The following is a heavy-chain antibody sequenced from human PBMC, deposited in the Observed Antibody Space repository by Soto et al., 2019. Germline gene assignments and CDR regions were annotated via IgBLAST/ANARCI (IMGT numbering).Heavy chain of an antibody. J-gene: IGHJ4*02. CDR2: ISYDGSNK. V-gene: IGHV3-30-3*01. D-gene: IGHD3-10*01. CDR3: SSGWFGDFLFDY. Sequence: GSLRLSCAASGFTFSSYAMHWVRQAPGKGLEWVAVISYDGSNKYYADSVKGRFTISRDNSKNTLYLQMNSLRAEDTAMYYCSSGWFGDFLFDYWGQGTLVTVSS. CDR1: GFTFSSYA.